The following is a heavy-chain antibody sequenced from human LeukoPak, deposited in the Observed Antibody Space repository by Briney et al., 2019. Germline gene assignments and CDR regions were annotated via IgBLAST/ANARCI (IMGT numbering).Heavy chain of an antibody. D-gene: IGHD1-26*01. J-gene: IGHJ4*02. CDR2: IGGDGGST. Sequence: TGGSLTHSCAPSGFTLYDYAMHLVRQAPGKGLEWVSLIGGDGGSTYYADSVKGRFAISRDKSKNSLYLQMKSLRTEDTALYYCANDIYLEWELRDWGQGTLVTVSS. CDR3: ANDIYLEWELRD. V-gene: IGHV3-43*02. CDR1: GFTLYDYA.